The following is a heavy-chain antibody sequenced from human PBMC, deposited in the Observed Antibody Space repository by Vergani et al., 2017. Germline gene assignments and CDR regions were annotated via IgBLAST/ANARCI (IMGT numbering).Heavy chain of an antibody. V-gene: IGHV4-34*01. J-gene: IGHJ6*02. CDR3: ARFSPKYYYDSSGYYGMDG. D-gene: IGHD3-22*01. CDR2: INHSGST. Sequence: QVQLQQWGAGLLTPSETLSLTCAVYGGSFSGYYWSWIRQPPGKGLEWIGEINHSGSTNYNPTLKSRLTIAVDTSKNQFSLKLSSVTAADTAVYYFARFSPKYYYDSSGYYGMDGWGQGTTVTVSS. CDR1: GGSFSGYY.